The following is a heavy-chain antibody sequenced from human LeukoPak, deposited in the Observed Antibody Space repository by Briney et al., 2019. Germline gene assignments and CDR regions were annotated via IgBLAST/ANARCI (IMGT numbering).Heavy chain of an antibody. CDR3: ARGADTHFDY. V-gene: IGHV3-13*01. D-gene: IGHD2-15*01. Sequence: GGSLRLSCAASGFTFSTYAMSWVRQAPGKGPEWVSAIGTAGDTYYQGSVRGRFTMSRENAKNSLYLQMNSLTAGDTAVYYCARGADTHFDYWGQGILVTVSS. J-gene: IGHJ4*02. CDR2: IGTAGDT. CDR1: GFTFSTYA.